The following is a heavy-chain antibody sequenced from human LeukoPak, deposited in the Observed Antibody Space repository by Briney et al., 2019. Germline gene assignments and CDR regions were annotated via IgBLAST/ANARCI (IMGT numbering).Heavy chain of an antibody. V-gene: IGHV3-11*01. CDR2: ISSSGSTI. J-gene: IGHJ6*02. CDR1: GFTFSDYY. D-gene: IGHD4-11*01. Sequence: PGGSLRLSCAASGFTFSDYYMSWIRQAPGKGLEWVSYISSSGSTIYYADSVKGRFTISRDNAKNSLYLQMNSLRAEDTAVYYCASGLLQYPGSLPGANYYYYYGMDVWGQGTTVTVSS. CDR3: ASGLLQYPGSLPGANYYYYYGMDV.